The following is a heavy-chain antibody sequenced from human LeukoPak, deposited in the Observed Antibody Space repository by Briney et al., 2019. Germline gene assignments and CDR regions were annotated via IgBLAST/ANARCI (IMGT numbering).Heavy chain of an antibody. CDR2: INPSGGST. CDR3: ARDQYGSGSYDPGLYYFDY. Sequence: ASVKVSCKASGYTFTSYYMHWMRQAPGQGLEWMGIINPSGGSTSYAQKFQGRVTMTRDTSTSTVYMELSSLRSEDTAVYYCARDQYGSGSYDPGLYYFDYWGQGTLVTVSP. D-gene: IGHD3-10*01. J-gene: IGHJ4*02. CDR1: GYTFTSYY. V-gene: IGHV1-46*01.